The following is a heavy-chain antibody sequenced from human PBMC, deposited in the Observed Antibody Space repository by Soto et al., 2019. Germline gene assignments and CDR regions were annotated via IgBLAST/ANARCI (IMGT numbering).Heavy chain of an antibody. CDR2: IYYSGST. CDR1: GGSISSSSYY. Sequence: QLQLQESGPGLVKPSETLSLTCTVSGGSISSSSYYWGWIRQPPGKGLEWIGSIYYSGSTYYNPSLKSRVTISVDTSKNQFSLKLSSVTAADTAVYYCARHEGRVVAATPDWGQGTLVTVSS. V-gene: IGHV4-39*01. CDR3: ARHEGRVVAATPD. J-gene: IGHJ4*02. D-gene: IGHD2-15*01.